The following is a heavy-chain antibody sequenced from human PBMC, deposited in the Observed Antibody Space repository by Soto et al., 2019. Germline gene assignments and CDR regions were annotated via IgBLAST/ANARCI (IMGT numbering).Heavy chain of an antibody. V-gene: IGHV3-74*01. CDR3: ARDGDGDYPVDY. CDR1: GFTFSRYW. D-gene: IGHD4-17*01. Sequence: EVQLVESGGGLVQPGESLRLSCAASGFTFSRYWMHWVRQGPGKGLVWVARITNDGRSTGYADSVKGRFTISRDNAKNTLYLQINSLRAEDTGVYYCARDGDGDYPVDYWGQGTLVTVSS. J-gene: IGHJ4*02. CDR2: ITNDGRST.